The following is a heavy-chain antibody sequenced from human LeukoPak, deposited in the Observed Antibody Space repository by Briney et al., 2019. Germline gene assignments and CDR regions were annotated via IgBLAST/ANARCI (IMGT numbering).Heavy chain of an antibody. V-gene: IGHV1-46*01. D-gene: IGHD3-16*02. J-gene: IGHJ6*03. CDR3: ARAGIMITFGGVIGITPVGTGENYYMDV. CDR2: INPSGGST. Sequence: EASVKVSCKASGYTFTSYYMHWVRQAPGQGLEWMGIINPSGGSTSYAQTFQGRVTMTRDTSTSTVYMELSSLRSEDTAVYYCARAGIMITFGGVIGITPVGTGENYYMDVWGKGTAVTISS. CDR1: GYTFTSYY.